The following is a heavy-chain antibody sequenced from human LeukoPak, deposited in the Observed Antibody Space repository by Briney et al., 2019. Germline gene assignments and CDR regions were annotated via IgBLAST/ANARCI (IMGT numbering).Heavy chain of an antibody. D-gene: IGHD2-21*01. CDR3: ARGLLVRKRHYYYYYMDV. CDR1: GGTFSSYA. J-gene: IGHJ6*03. Sequence: SVKVSCKASGGTFSSYAISWVRQAPGQGLEGMGGIIPIFGTANYAQKFQGRVTITTDESTSTAYMELSSLRSEDTAVYYCARGLLVRKRHYYYYYMDVWGKGTTVTVSS. CDR2: IIPIFGTA. V-gene: IGHV1-69*05.